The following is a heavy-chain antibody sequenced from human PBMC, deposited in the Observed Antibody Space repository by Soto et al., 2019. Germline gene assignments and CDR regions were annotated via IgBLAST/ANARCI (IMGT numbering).Heavy chain of an antibody. CDR3: ARVLGGFGELLFLFDY. J-gene: IGHJ4*02. CDR1: GGSISSGGYY. D-gene: IGHD3-10*01. V-gene: IGHV4-31*03. Sequence: QVQLQESGPGLVKPSQTLSLTCTVSGGSISSGGYYWSWIRQHPGKGLEWIGYIYYSGSTYYNPSLKSRVTISVDTSKNQFSLKLSSVTAADTAVYYCARVLGGFGELLFLFDYWGQGALVTVSS. CDR2: IYYSGST.